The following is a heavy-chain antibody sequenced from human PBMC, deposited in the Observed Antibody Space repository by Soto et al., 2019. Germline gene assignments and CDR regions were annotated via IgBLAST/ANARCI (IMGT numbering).Heavy chain of an antibody. CDR3: ARIGRDGYKFDY. CDR2: ISSRGSTI. Sequence: HVQLLESGGGLVKPGWSLRLSCVASGFTFRAYYMSWIRQAPGKGLGWVSYISSRGSTIYYAASVKGRFTISRNNAKNTLYLQMNRRRAEDTAVYYCARIGRDGYKFDYWGQGTLVTVSS. D-gene: IGHD5-12*01. CDR1: GFTFRAYY. V-gene: IGHV3-11*01. J-gene: IGHJ4*02.